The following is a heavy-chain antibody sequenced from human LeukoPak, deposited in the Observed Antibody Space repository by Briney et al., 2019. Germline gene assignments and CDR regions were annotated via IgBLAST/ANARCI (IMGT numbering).Heavy chain of an antibody. Sequence: ASVKVSCKASGYDFINYGISWLRQAPGQGLEWMGWRSIYNGNTNYKLQGRVTMTIDTSTSTAYMEVRSLRSDYTAVYYCGRGGPFPSGSSSREYYLDYWGQGTLVIVSS. V-gene: IGHV1-18*01. CDR1: GYDFINYG. CDR2: RSIYNGNT. D-gene: IGHD6-6*01. CDR3: GRGGPFPSGSSSREYYLDY. J-gene: IGHJ4*02.